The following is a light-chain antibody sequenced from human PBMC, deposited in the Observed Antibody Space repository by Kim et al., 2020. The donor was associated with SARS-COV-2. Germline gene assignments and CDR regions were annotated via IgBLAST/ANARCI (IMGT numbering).Light chain of an antibody. CDR3: GTWDSSLSAWV. CDR1: GSTIGNNY. CDR2: DNN. V-gene: IGLV1-51*01. Sequence: GQKVTISCSGSGSTIGNNYVSWYRHLPGTAPKLLIYDNNRRPSEIPDRFSGSKSGTSATLGITGLQTGDEADYYCGTWDSSLSAWVFGGGTQLTVL. J-gene: IGLJ3*02.